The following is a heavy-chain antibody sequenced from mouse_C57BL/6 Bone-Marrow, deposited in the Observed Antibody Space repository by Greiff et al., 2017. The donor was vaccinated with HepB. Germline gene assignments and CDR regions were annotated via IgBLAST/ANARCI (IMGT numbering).Heavy chain of an antibody. CDR1: GFTFSSYA. J-gene: IGHJ1*03. Sequence: EVKLVESGGGLVKPGGSLKLSCAASGFTFSSYAMSWVRQTPEKRLEWVATISDGGSYTYYPDNVKGRFTISRDNAKNNLYLQMSHLKSEDTAMYYCAREPLLDWYFDVWGTGTTVTVSS. V-gene: IGHV5-4*01. CDR2: ISDGGSYT. CDR3: AREPLLDWYFDV.